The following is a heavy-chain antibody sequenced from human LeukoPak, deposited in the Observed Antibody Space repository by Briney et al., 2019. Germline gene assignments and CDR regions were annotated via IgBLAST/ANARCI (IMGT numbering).Heavy chain of an antibody. CDR2: VNPKSGHT. V-gene: IGHV1-8*01. CDR1: GDTFSTYD. Sequence: ASVKVSCKASGDTFSTYDVNWVRQATGQGLEWMGWVNPKSGHTAYAQKFQGRVTMTSDTSTAFLGLSSLRFEDTAVYFCARGVVGGTTVGPWGQGTLVTVSS. CDR3: ARGVVGGTTVGP. D-gene: IGHD1-7*01. J-gene: IGHJ5*02.